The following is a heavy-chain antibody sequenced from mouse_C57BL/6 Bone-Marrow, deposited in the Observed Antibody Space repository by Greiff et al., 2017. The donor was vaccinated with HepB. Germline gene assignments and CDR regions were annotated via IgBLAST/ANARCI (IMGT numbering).Heavy chain of an antibody. J-gene: IGHJ4*01. CDR2: ISYDGSN. Sequence: EVKLMESGPGLVKPSQSLSLTCSVTGYSITSGYYWNWIRQFPGNKLEWMGYISYDGSNNYNPSLKNRISITRDTSKNQFFLKLNSVTTEDTATYYCARADPDYWGQGTSVTVSS. CDR1: GYSITSGYY. CDR3: ARADPDY. V-gene: IGHV3-6*01.